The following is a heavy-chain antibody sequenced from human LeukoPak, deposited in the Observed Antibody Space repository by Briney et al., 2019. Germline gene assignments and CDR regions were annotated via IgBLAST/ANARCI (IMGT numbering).Heavy chain of an antibody. J-gene: IGHJ4*02. V-gene: IGHV1-46*01. CDR1: GYTFTSYG. CDR2: INPSGGST. D-gene: IGHD3-10*01. Sequence: ASVKVSCKASGYTFTSYGISWVRQAPGQGLEWMGIINPSGGSTSYAQKFQGRVTMTRDTSTSTVYMELSSLRSEDTAVYYCARDDGGGEPFDYWGQGTLVTVSS. CDR3: ARDDGGGEPFDY.